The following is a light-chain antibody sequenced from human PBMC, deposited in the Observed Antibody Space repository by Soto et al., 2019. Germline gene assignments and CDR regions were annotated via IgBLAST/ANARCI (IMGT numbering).Light chain of an antibody. CDR3: QQYDSSPIT. J-gene: IGKJ5*01. CDR2: GAS. V-gene: IGKV3-20*01. CDR1: QSVSISY. Sequence: EIVLTQSPGTLSLSPGERATLSCRVSQSVSISYLAWYQQKPGQSPRLLIYGASSRATGIPDRFSGSGSGTDFTLTISRLEPEDFAVYYCQQYDSSPITFGQGTRLEIK.